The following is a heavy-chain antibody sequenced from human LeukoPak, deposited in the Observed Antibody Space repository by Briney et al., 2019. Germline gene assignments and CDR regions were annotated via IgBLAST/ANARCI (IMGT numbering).Heavy chain of an antibody. CDR3: ARHEFVGATVFDY. CDR2: IYYSGST. V-gene: IGHV4-39*01. Sequence: SETLSLTCTVSGGSISSSSYYWGWIRQPPGKGLEWIGGIYYSGSTYYNPSLKSRVTISVDTSKNQFSLKLSSVTAADTAVYYCARHEFVGATVFDYWGQGTLVTVSS. CDR1: GGSISSSSYY. J-gene: IGHJ4*02. D-gene: IGHD1-26*01.